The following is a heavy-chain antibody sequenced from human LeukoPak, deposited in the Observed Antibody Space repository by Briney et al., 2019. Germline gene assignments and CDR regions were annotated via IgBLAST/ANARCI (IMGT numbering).Heavy chain of an antibody. CDR1: GYSFTDYY. J-gene: IGHJ4*02. V-gene: IGHV1-2*02. CDR3: AKTREGVLGSYSP. CDR2: INPKSGGT. Sequence: ASVKVSCKASGYSFTDYYIHWVRLAPGQGLEWMGWINPKSGGTHYAQKFQGRVSMTRDTSINTVHLELSSLKTNDTAVYYCAKTREGVLGSYSPWGQGTLVTVSS. D-gene: IGHD3-16*01.